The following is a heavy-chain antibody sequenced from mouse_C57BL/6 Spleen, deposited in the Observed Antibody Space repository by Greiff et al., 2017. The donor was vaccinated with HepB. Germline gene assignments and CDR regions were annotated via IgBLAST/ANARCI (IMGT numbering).Heavy chain of an antibody. CDR1: GYSFTDYN. CDR2: IHPNYVTT. V-gene: IGHV1-39*01. D-gene: IGHD2-5*01. CDR3: ARDGSNYDFDY. Sequence: EVQLVESGPELVKPGASVKISCKASGYSFTDYNMNWVKQSNGKSLECIVVIHPNYVTTSYNQKFKGKATLTVDKSSSTAYMQLNSLTSEDSAVYYCARDGSNYDFDYWGQGTTLTVSS. J-gene: IGHJ2*01.